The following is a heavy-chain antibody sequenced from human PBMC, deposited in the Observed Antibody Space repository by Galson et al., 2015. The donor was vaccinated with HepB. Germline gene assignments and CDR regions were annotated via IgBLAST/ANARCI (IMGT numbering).Heavy chain of an antibody. D-gene: IGHD5-12*01. CDR2: IGTAGDT. V-gene: IGHV3-13*01. CDR1: GFTFSSYD. CDR3: ARVGLRGDTEAFDI. Sequence: SLRLSCAASGFTFSSYDMHWVRQATGKGLEWVSAIGTAGDTYYPGSVKGRFTISRENGMNSLYLQMNSLRAGDTAVYYCARVGLRGDTEAFDIWGQGTMVTVSS. J-gene: IGHJ3*02.